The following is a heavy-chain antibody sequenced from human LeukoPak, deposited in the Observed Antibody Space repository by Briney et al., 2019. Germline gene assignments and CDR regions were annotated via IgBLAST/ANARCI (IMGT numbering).Heavy chain of an antibody. CDR3: ARRRAAAGTQHFDY. CDR1: GYTFTSYD. CDR2: MNPNSGNT. D-gene: IGHD6-13*01. J-gene: IGHJ4*02. V-gene: IGHV1-8*03. Sequence: GASVKVSCKASGYTFTSYDINWVRQATGQGLEWMGWMNPNSGNTGYAQKFQGRVTITRNTSISTAYMELSSLRSEDTAVYYCARRRAAAGTQHFDYWGQGTLVTVSS.